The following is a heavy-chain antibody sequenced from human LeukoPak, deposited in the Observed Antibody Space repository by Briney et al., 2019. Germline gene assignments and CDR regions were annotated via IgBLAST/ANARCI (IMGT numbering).Heavy chain of an antibody. CDR1: GFTFSSYW. D-gene: IGHD6-19*01. Sequence: GGSLRLSCAASGFTFSSYWMHWVRQAPGKGLVWVSRINSDGSSASYADSVKGRLTISRDNAKNTLHLQMNSLRAEDTAVYYCAREASIAVAPDYWGQGTLVTVSS. CDR3: AREASIAVAPDY. CDR2: INSDGSSA. J-gene: IGHJ4*02. V-gene: IGHV3-74*01.